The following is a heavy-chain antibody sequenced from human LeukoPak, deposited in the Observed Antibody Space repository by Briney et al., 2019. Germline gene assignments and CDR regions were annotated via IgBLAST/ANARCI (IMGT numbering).Heavy chain of an antibody. CDR1: GYTFTSYD. CDR2: MNPSSDNT. Sequence: ASVKVSCKASGYTFTSYDINWVRQATGQGLEWMGWMNPSSDNTGCAQKFQGRVTMTRNTSISTAYMELSILRSEDTAVYYCARGPRGEPDYYMDVWGKGTTVTVSS. D-gene: IGHD3-10*01. V-gene: IGHV1-8*01. CDR3: ARGPRGEPDYYMDV. J-gene: IGHJ6*03.